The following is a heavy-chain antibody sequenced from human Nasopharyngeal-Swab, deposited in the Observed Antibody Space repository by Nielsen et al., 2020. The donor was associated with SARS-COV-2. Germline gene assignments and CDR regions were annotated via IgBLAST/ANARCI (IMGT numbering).Heavy chain of an antibody. CDR1: GFTFSNYA. V-gene: IGHV3-21*06. CDR2: ISSSSGYI. D-gene: IGHD3-16*01. Sequence: GESLKISCAASGFTFSNYAMNWVRQAPGKGLEWVSSISSSSGYIYYAGSVKGRFTISRDNARNSLYLQMNSLRAEDTAVYYCSRAAHGVDCLGQGTPGTVS. J-gene: IGHJ4*02. CDR3: SRAAHGVDC.